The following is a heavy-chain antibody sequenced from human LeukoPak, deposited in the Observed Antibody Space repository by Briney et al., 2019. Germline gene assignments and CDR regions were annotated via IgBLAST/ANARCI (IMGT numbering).Heavy chain of an antibody. J-gene: IGHJ6*03. CDR2: IGTAGDT. V-gene: IGHV3-13*01. Sequence: GGSLRLSCAASGFTFSSYDMHWVRQATGKGLEWVSAIGTAGDTYYPGSVKGRFTISRENAKNSLYLQMNSLRARDTAVYYCARMGYYYYMDVWGKGTTVTVSS. D-gene: IGHD5-24*01. CDR3: ARMGYYYYMDV. CDR1: GFTFSSYD.